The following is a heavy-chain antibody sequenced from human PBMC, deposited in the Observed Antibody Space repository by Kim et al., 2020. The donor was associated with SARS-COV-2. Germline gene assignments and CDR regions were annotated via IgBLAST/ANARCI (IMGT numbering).Heavy chain of an antibody. J-gene: IGHJ3*02. Sequence: GGSLRLSCAASGFTFSSYAMSWVRQAPGKGLEWVSAISGSGGSTYYADSVKGRFTISRDNSKNTLYLQMNSLRAEDTAVYYCAKPLGYYYDSSGYFPWAFDIWGQGTMVTVSS. D-gene: IGHD3-22*01. V-gene: IGHV3-23*01. CDR2: ISGSGGST. CDR1: GFTFSSYA. CDR3: AKPLGYYYDSSGYFPWAFDI.